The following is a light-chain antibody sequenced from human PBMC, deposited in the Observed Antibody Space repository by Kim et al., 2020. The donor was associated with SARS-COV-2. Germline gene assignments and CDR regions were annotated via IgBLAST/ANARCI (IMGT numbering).Light chain of an antibody. J-gene: IGLJ2*01. CDR1: SSDVGGYDF. V-gene: IGLV2-14*03. CDR2: DVS. CDR3: SSYTISSSLL. Sequence: QSALSQPASVSGSPGQSITISCTGTSSDVGGYDFVSWYQQHPGKAPKLMIYDVSKRPSGVSNRFSGSKSGNTASLIISGLQTEDEADYYCSSYTISSSLLFGGGTQLTVL.